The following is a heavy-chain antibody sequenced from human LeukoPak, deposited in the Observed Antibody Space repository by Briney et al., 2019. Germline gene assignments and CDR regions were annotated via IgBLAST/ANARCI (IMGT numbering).Heavy chain of an antibody. CDR2: IKQDGSEK. CDR3: ARDLHYDFWSGYNPFDY. Sequence: PGGSLRLSCAASGFTFSSYWMSWVRQAPGKGLEWVANIKQDGSEKYYVDSVKGRFTISRDNAKSSLYLQMNSLRAEDTAVYYCARDLHYDFWSGYNPFDYWGQGTLVTVSS. CDR1: GFTFSSYW. D-gene: IGHD3-3*01. J-gene: IGHJ4*02. V-gene: IGHV3-7*01.